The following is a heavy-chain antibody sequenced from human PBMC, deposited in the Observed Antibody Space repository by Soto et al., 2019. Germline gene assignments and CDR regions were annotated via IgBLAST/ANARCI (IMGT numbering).Heavy chain of an antibody. Sequence: ASVKVSCKASGYTFTSYGISCVRQAPGQGLEWMGWISAYNGNTNYAQKLQGRVTMTTDTSTSTAYMELRSLRSDDTAVYYCARVAIVVVVAASPAHYFDYWGQGTLLTVSS. CDR1: GYTFTSYG. D-gene: IGHD2-15*01. CDR3: ARVAIVVVVAASPAHYFDY. CDR2: ISAYNGNT. V-gene: IGHV1-18*01. J-gene: IGHJ4*02.